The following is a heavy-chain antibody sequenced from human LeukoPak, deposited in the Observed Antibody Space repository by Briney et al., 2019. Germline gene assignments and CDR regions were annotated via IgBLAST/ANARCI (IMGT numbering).Heavy chain of an antibody. CDR1: GESFSGYY. Sequence: NTSETLSLTCAVYGESFSGYYWSWIRQPPGKGLEWIGEINHSGSTNYNPSLKSRVTISVDTSKNQFSLKLSSVTAADTAVYYCARIRQSKPNYYGMDVWGQGTTVTVSS. CDR2: INHSGST. J-gene: IGHJ6*02. V-gene: IGHV4-34*01. CDR3: ARIRQSKPNYYGMDV.